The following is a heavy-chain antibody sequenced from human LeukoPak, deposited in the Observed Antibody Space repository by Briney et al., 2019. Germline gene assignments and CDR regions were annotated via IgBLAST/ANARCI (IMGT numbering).Heavy chain of an antibody. J-gene: IGHJ4*02. Sequence: SETLSLTCTVSGGSISSGGYYWSWIRQHPGEGLEWIGYIYYSGSTYYNPSLKSRVTISVDTSKNQFSLKLSSVTAADTAVYYCARGSYGDSPLGYWGQGTLVTVSS. CDR2: IYYSGST. CDR3: ARGSYGDSPLGY. V-gene: IGHV4-31*03. D-gene: IGHD4-17*01. CDR1: GGSISSGGYY.